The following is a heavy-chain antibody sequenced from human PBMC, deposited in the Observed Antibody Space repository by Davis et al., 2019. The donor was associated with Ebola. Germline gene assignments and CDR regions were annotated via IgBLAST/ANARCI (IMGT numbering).Heavy chain of an antibody. Sequence: GESLKISCAASGFTFSSYAMSWVRQAPGKGLEWVSAISGSGGSTYYADSVKGRFTISRDNSKNTLYLQMNSLRAEDTAVYYCAKQPEDYDFWSGYPLGYFDYWGQGTLVTVSS. J-gene: IGHJ4*02. CDR3: AKQPEDYDFWSGYPLGYFDY. CDR1: GFTFSSYA. D-gene: IGHD3-3*01. CDR2: ISGSGGST. V-gene: IGHV3-23*01.